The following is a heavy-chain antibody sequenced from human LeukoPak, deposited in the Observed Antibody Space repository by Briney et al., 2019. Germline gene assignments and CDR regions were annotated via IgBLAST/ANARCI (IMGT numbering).Heavy chain of an antibody. CDR1: GFTFSSYA. Sequence: PGRSLRLSCAASGFTFSSYAMHWVRQAPGKGLEWVAVISYDGSNKYYADSVKGRFTISRDNSKNTLYLQMNSLRAEDTAVYYCARDRIAGFGELSRFDYWGQGTLVTVSS. V-gene: IGHV3-30*04. D-gene: IGHD3-10*01. CDR2: ISYDGSNK. CDR3: ARDRIAGFGELSRFDY. J-gene: IGHJ4*02.